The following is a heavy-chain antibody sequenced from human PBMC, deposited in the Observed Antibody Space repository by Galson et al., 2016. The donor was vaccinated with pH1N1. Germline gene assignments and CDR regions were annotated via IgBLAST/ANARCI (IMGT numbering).Heavy chain of an antibody. CDR2: IIAIFRTA. J-gene: IGHJ4*02. CDR3: ATHSGNHIRDNPDY. Sequence: SVKVSCKASGGTFRSNAISWVRQAPGQGLEWMGGIIAIFRTANYARKFQDRVTITADEFMTSAYMDLSSLTSEDTAVYYCATHSGNHIRDNPDYRGQGTLVTVSS. V-gene: IGHV1-69*13. CDR1: GGTFRSNA. D-gene: IGHD3-3*01.